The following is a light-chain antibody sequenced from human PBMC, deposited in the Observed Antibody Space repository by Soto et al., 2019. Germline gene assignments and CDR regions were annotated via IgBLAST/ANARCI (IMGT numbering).Light chain of an antibody. Sequence: DIQMTQSPSSVSASVGDRVTITCRASQGISSWLAWYQQKPGKAPKLLIYAASSLQSGVPSRFTGSRSGTDLTVTISSLQLEDFATYSCQKATSAPLTFGGENKLEIK. CDR2: AAS. J-gene: IGKJ4*02. CDR3: QKATSAPLT. V-gene: IGKV1-12*01. CDR1: QGISSW.